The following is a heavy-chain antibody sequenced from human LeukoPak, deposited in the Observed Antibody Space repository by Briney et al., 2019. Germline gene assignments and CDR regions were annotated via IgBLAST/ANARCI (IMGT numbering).Heavy chain of an antibody. J-gene: IGHJ6*02. Sequence: PGGSLRLSCAASGFTFSDDWMNWVRQAPGKGLEWVAVISYDGSNKYYADSVRGRFTISRDNSKNTLYLQMNSLRAEDTAVYYCAKDRTNPLGDPGRMDVWGQGTTVTDSS. V-gene: IGHV3-30*18. D-gene: IGHD1-14*01. CDR3: AKDRTNPLGDPGRMDV. CDR1: GFTFSDDW. CDR2: ISYDGSNK.